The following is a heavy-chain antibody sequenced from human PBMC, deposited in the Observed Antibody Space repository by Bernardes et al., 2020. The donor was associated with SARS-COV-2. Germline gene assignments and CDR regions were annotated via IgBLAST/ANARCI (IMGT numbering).Heavy chain of an antibody. CDR2: IYSGGST. CDR3: ARGFGSLRHIVVVTVRSGMDV. CDR1: GFTVSSNY. V-gene: IGHV3-66*01. Sequence: VWSLILSCAASGFTVSSNYMSWVRQAPGKGLEWVSVIYSGGSTYYADSVKGRFTISRDNSKNTLYLQMNSLRAEDTAVYYCARGFGSLRHIVVVTVRSGMDVWGQGTTVTVSS. D-gene: IGHD2-21*02. J-gene: IGHJ6*02.